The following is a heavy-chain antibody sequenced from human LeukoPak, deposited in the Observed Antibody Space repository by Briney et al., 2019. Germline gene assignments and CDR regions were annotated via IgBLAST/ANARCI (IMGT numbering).Heavy chain of an antibody. J-gene: IGHJ5*02. CDR2: IYYTGST. V-gene: IGHV4-39*01. Sequence: SETLSLTCTVSGDSITSSTYYWGWIRQPPGKGLGWIGSIYYTGSTYYNPSLKSRVTISVDTSKNQFSLKLRSVTAADTAVYYCVRLYYYDAGGYPNPWGQGTLVTVSS. CDR3: VRLYYYDAGGYPNP. D-gene: IGHD3-22*01. CDR1: GDSITSSTYY.